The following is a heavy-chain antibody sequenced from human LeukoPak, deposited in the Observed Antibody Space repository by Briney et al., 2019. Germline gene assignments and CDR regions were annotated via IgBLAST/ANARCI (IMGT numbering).Heavy chain of an antibody. J-gene: IGHJ4*02. D-gene: IGHD2-21*01. CDR1: DYSISNDYY. Sequence: PSETLSLTCDVSDYSISNDYYWSWIRQPAGKGLEWIGHIYTSGSTNYNPSLKSRVTISVDTSKNQFSLKLSSLTAADTAVYYCAREGCDSLWGQGTLVTVSS. CDR3: AREGCDSL. V-gene: IGHV4-61*09. CDR2: IYTSGST.